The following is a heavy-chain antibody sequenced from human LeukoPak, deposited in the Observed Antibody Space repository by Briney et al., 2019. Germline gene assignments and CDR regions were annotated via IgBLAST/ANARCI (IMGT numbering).Heavy chain of an antibody. CDR3: ARQAAGVVY. Sequence: GGSLRLSCAASGFTFSTYAMHWVRQAPGKGLQYVSGITSNGGSTYYAYSVKGRFTISRDNSKNTLYLQMGSLRAEDTAVYYCARQAAGVVYWGQGTLVTVSS. J-gene: IGHJ4*02. CDR1: GFTFSTYA. D-gene: IGHD6-13*01. V-gene: IGHV3-64*01. CDR2: ITSNGGST.